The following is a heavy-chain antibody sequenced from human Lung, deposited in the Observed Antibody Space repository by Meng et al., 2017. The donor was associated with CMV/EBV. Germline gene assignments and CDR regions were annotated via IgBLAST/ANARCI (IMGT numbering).Heavy chain of an antibody. CDR1: GFTFSHYN. CDR2: IDTSGTYK. V-gene: IGHV3-21*01. Sequence: GEXXKISCAASGFTFSHYNMIWVRQAPGRGVEWVSFIDTSGTYKKYGESMEGRFTISRDNAKSSLYLQMNSLRVEDTALYYCTRDISLSSRGFEYWGQGTXVTVSS. CDR3: TRDISLSSRGFEY. J-gene: IGHJ4*02. D-gene: IGHD6-6*01.